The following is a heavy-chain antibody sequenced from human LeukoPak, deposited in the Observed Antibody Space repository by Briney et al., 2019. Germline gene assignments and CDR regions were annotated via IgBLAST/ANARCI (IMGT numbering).Heavy chain of an antibody. D-gene: IGHD6-25*01. CDR2: ICTAGDT. CDR1: GFTFSSYD. V-gene: IGHV3-13*01. J-gene: IGHJ6*02. CDR3: ARGARGPRRYYYGIDV. Sequence: GGSLRLSCAASGFTFSSYDMHWVRQATGKGLELVSAICTAGDTYYPGSVKGRFTISRENAKNSLYLQLNSLRAGDTAVYYCARGARGPRRYYYGIDVWGQGTTVTVSS.